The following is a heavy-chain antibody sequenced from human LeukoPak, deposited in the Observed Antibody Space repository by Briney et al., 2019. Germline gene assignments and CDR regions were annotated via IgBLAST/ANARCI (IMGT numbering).Heavy chain of an antibody. CDR3: ARVPPYYDSSGYYYY. J-gene: IGHJ4*02. V-gene: IGHV3-48*03. CDR2: ISGSGDSI. CDR1: GFTFSSYE. Sequence: GGSLRLSCAASGFTFSSYEINWGRQAPGKGLEWVSSISGSGDSIYYADSVKGRFTISRDNAKNSLYLQMNSLRAEDTAVYYCARVPPYYDSSGYYYYWGQGTLVTVSS. D-gene: IGHD3-22*01.